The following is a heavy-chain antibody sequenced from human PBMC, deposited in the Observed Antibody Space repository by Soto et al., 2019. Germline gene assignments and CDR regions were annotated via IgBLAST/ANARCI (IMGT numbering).Heavy chain of an antibody. CDR3: ARKILGSTTRRNYWYFDL. Sequence: EVQVLESGGGLVQPGGSLRLSCAGSGFTFINYAMNWVRQAPGKGLEWVSSISGGGDAAFLPDSVRGRFTISGDNSKDTVSLQVNSLGVDDTAVYSCARKILGSTTRRNYWYFDLWGRGTLVTVSS. CDR2: ISGGGDAA. J-gene: IGHJ2*01. CDR1: GFTFINYA. D-gene: IGHD7-27*01. V-gene: IGHV3-23*01.